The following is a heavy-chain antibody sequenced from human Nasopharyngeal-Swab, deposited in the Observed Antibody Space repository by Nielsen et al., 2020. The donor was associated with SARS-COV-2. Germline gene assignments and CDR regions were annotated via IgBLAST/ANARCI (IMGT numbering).Heavy chain of an antibody. V-gene: IGHV4-31*03. Sequence: SETLSLTCTVSGGSISSGGYYWSWIRQHPGKGLEWIGYIYYSGSTYYNPSLKSRVTISVDTSKNQFSLKLSSVTAADTAVYYCARVSPHGGPYYWGQGILVTVSS. CDR2: IYYSGST. CDR1: GGSISSGGYY. J-gene: IGHJ4*02. CDR3: ARVSPHGGPYY. D-gene: IGHD3-10*01.